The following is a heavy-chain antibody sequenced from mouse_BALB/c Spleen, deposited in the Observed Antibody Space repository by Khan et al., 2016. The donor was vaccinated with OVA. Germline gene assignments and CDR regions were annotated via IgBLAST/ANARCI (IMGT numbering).Heavy chain of an antibody. V-gene: IGHV3-2*02. D-gene: IGHD1-1*01. CDR2: ISYSGVT. J-gene: IGHJ2*01. Sequence: VQLKESGPGLVKPSQSLSLTCPVTGYSITSGYAWNWIRQFPGNKLEWMGYISYSGVTSYTPSLKSRIHITRDTSKNQFFLQLNSVTTEDTATYYCARGNYYGYYFDYWGQGTTLTVSS. CDR3: ARGNYYGYYFDY. CDR1: GYSITSGYA.